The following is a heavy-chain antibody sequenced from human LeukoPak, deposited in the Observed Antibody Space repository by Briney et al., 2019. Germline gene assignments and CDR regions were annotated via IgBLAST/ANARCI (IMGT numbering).Heavy chain of an antibody. D-gene: IGHD3-10*01. CDR3: ASAVRGVIINP. CDR1: GGTFSSYT. CDR2: IIPILGIA. Sequence: ASVKVSCKASGGTFSSYTISWVRQAPGQGLEWMGRIIPILGIANYAQKFQGRVTITADKSTSIAYMELSSLRSEDTAVYYCASAVRGVIINPWGQGTLVTVSS. J-gene: IGHJ5*02. V-gene: IGHV1-69*02.